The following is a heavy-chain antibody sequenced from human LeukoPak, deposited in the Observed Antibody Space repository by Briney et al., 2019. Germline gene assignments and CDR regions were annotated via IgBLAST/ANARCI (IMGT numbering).Heavy chain of an antibody. J-gene: IGHJ5*02. CDR2: INPSGGSK. CDR3: ARASGHYYDSSGYELWFDP. D-gene: IGHD3-22*01. Sequence: ASVKISCKASGYTFTSYYMHWVRQAPGQGLEWMGIINPSGGSKSYAQKFQGRVTMTMDTSTSTVYMELSSLRSEDTAVYYCARASGHYYDSSGYELWFDPWGQGTLVTVSS. CDR1: GYTFTSYY. V-gene: IGHV1-46*01.